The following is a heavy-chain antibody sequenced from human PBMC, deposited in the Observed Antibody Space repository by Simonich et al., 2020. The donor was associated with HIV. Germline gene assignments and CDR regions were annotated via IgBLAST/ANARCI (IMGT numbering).Heavy chain of an antibody. D-gene: IGHD2-8*02. V-gene: IGHV3-74*01. CDR3: ARDLVGSAFDI. J-gene: IGHJ3*02. CDR2: VNSDVRST. CDR1: GFTFSTYW. Sequence: EVQLVESGGDLVQPGGSLRLSCAASGFTFSTYWMHWVRQAPGKGLVWVSRVNSDVRSTSYADSVKGRFTISRDNAKNTLYLQMNSLRAEDTAVYYCARDLVGSAFDIWGQGTMVTVSS.